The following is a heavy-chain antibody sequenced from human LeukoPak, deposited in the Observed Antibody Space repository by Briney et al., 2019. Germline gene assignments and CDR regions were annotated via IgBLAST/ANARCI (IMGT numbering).Heavy chain of an antibody. V-gene: IGHV1-69*13. CDR3: ARDLYCNRTSCSV. D-gene: IGHD2-2*01. CDR1: GVTFSTYA. Sequence: ASVKVSCKASGVTFSTYAISWVRQAPGQGLEWVGVIIPMVGTATYAQRFQGRVTITADESTSTAYMELSSLRSEDTAVYYCARDLYCNRTSCSVWGQGTLVIVSS. CDR2: IIPMVGTA. J-gene: IGHJ4*02.